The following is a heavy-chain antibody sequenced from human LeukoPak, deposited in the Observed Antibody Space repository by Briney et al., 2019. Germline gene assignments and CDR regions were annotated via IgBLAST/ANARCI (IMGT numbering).Heavy chain of an antibody. CDR3: ARIDRAGTTGYFDY. J-gene: IGHJ4*02. CDR2: INWNGGHT. Sequence: GGSLRLSCAASGFTFDDYGMTWVRQGPGKGLEWVSGINWNGGHTAYADSLKGRFTITRDNTNNSLYLYMISLRAEDTAFYYCARIDRAGTTGYFDYWGQGDLVTVSS. CDR1: GFTFDDYG. V-gene: IGHV3-20*04. D-gene: IGHD1-1*01.